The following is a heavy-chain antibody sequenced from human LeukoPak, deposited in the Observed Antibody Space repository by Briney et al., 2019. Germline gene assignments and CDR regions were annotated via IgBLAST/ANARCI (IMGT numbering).Heavy chain of an antibody. CDR2: INHSGST. CDR1: GGSFSVYY. V-gene: IGHV4-34*01. J-gene: IGHJ4*02. Sequence: SETLSLTCAVYGGSFSVYYWSWIRQPPGKGLEWIGEINHSGSTNYNPSLKSRVTISVDTSKNQFSLKLSSVTAADTAVYYCARASDSSSWYRLDYFDYWGQGTLVTVSS. CDR3: ARASDSSSWYRLDYFDY. D-gene: IGHD6-13*01.